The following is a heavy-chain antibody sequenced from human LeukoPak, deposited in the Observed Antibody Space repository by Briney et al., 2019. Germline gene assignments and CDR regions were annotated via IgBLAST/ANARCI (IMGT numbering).Heavy chain of an antibody. V-gene: IGHV4-4*02. J-gene: IGHJ4*02. Sequence: PSGTLSLTCAVSGGSISSSNWWSWVRQPPGKGLEWIGEIYHSGSTNYNPSLKSRVTISVDTSKNQFSLKLSSVTAADTAVYYCASGLRYFDLYYWGQGTLVTVSS. D-gene: IGHD3-9*01. CDR1: GGSISSSNW. CDR3: ASGLRYFDLYY. CDR2: IYHSGST.